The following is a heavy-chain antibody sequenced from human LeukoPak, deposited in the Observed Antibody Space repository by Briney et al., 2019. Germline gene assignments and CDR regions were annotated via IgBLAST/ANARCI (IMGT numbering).Heavy chain of an antibody. J-gene: IGHJ3*02. CDR3: ARAPYYYDSSGYYYLDAFDI. CDR2: IYHSGST. D-gene: IGHD3-22*01. CDR1: GGSISSGGYS. Sequence: PSQTLSLTCAVSGGSISSGGYSWSWIRQPPGKGLEWIGYIYHSGSTYYNPSLKSRVTISVDRSKNQFSLKLSSVTAADTAVYYCARAPYYYDSSGYYYLDAFDIWGQGTMVTASS. V-gene: IGHV4-30-2*01.